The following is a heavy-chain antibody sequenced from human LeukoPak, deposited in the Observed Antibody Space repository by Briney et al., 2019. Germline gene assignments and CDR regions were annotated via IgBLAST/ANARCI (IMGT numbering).Heavy chain of an antibody. J-gene: IGHJ4*02. CDR3: ARDQDVDTAMVLGY. D-gene: IGHD5-18*01. Sequence: SETLSLTCTVSGGSISSYYWSWIRQPPGKGLGWIGYIYYSGSTNYNPSLKSRVTISVDTSKNQFSLKLSSVTAADTAVYYCARDQDVDTAMVLGYWGQGTLVTVSS. CDR2: IYYSGST. V-gene: IGHV4-59*01. CDR1: GGSISSYY.